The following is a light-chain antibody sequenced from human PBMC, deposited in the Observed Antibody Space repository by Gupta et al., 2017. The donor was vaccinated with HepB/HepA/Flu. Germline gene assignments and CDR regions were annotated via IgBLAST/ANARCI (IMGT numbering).Light chain of an antibody. J-gene: IGKJ2*04. Sequence: DIVMTQSPLSLPVTPGEPASISYRSSQSLLRSNGYNYLDWYLQKPGQSPQLLIYLGSNRASGVPDRFSGSGSGTDFTLKISRVEAEDVGVYYCMQALQTPRSFGQGTKLEIK. V-gene: IGKV2-28*01. CDR2: LGS. CDR3: MQALQTPRS. CDR1: QSLLRSNGYNY.